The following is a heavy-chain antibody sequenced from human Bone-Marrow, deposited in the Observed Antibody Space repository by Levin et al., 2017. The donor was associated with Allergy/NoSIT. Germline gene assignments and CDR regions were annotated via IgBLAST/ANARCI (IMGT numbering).Heavy chain of an antibody. CDR1: GFTFDKYW. Sequence: GGSLRLSCAASGFTFDKYWMNWVRQAPGTGLEWVANIKQDESEKYYVDSVRGRFSISRDNAKNSLYLQMNTLRAEDTAVYYCARSGVPWGFDIWGQGTRVTVSS. J-gene: IGHJ3*02. CDR2: IKQDESEK. D-gene: IGHD6-25*01. V-gene: IGHV3-7*01. CDR3: ARSGVPWGFDI.